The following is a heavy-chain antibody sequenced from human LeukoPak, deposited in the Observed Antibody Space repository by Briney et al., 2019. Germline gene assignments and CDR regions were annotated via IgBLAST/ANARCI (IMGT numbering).Heavy chain of an antibody. Sequence: GGSLRLSCSASGFTFSSYAMSWVRQAPGKGLEWVSVIYSGGSTYYADSVKGRFTISRDNSKNTLYLQMNSLRAEDTAVYYCARHQLIYYYYYMDVWGKGTTVTISS. CDR1: GFTFSSYA. CDR3: ARHQLIYYYYYMDV. D-gene: IGHD6-13*01. V-gene: IGHV3-53*01. CDR2: IYSGGST. J-gene: IGHJ6*03.